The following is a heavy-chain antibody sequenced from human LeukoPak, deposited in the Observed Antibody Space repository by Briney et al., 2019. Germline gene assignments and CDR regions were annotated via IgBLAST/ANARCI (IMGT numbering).Heavy chain of an antibody. CDR3: ARKSTAAAASHL. Sequence: SETLSLTCTVSGASISRYYWSWFRQPPGKGLECIGYIFSSGGIKYNPSLESRLTISVDTSRDQVSLSLTSMTPADTAVYYCARKSTAAAASHLWGRGTLVTVSS. CDR2: IFSSGGI. J-gene: IGHJ2*01. CDR1: GASISRYY. D-gene: IGHD2-2*01. V-gene: IGHV4-59*01.